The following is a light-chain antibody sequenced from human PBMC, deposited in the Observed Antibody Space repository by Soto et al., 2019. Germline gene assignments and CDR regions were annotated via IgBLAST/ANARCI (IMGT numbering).Light chain of an antibody. J-gene: IGKJ5*01. CDR1: QSVSSSY. Sequence: EIVLAQSPATLSFSPGERATLSVGASQSVSSSYLAWYQQKPGQAPRLLIYGASSRATGIPDRFSGSGSGTDFTLTISRLEPEDFAVYYCQQRSNWPPITFGQGTRLEIK. CDR2: GAS. CDR3: QQRSNWPPIT. V-gene: IGKV3D-20*02.